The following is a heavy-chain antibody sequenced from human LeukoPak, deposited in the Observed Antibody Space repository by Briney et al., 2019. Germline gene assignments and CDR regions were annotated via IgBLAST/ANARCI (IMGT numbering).Heavy chain of an antibody. CDR1: GGSFSGYY. V-gene: IGHV4-34*01. CDR2: INHSGST. Sequence: PSATLSLTCAVYGGSFSGYYWSWIRQPPGKGLEWIGEINHSGSTNYNPSLKSRVTISVDTSKNQFSLKLSSVTAADTAVYYCARVFCSGGSCWQYWGQGTLVTVSS. J-gene: IGHJ4*02. CDR3: ARVFCSGGSCWQY. D-gene: IGHD2-15*01.